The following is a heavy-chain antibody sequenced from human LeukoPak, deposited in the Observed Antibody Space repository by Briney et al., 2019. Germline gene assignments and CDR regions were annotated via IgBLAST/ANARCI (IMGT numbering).Heavy chain of an antibody. D-gene: IGHD4-23*01. J-gene: IGHJ4*02. V-gene: IGHV3-11*01. Sequence: GGSLRLSCAASGFTFSDYYMSWIRQAPGRGLEWVSYISSSGGTIYFADSVKDRFTISRDNAKNSLDLQMNSLRAEDTAMYYCARAAVVTSPFDYWGQGTLVTVSS. CDR2: ISSSGGTI. CDR3: ARAAVVTSPFDY. CDR1: GFTFSDYY.